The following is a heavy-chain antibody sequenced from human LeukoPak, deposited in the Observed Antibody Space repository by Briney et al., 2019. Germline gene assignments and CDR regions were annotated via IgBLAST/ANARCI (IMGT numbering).Heavy chain of an antibody. CDR3: ARVVRWGDAFDI. Sequence: PSQTLSLTCAVSGGSISSGGYSWSWMRQPPGKGLEWIGYIYHSGSTYYHPSLKRRVTISVDRSKHQFSLKLSSVTAADTAVYYCARVVRWGDAFDIWGQGTMVTVSS. J-gene: IGHJ3*02. CDR2: IYHSGST. D-gene: IGHD7-27*01. V-gene: IGHV4-30-2*01. CDR1: GGSISSGGYS.